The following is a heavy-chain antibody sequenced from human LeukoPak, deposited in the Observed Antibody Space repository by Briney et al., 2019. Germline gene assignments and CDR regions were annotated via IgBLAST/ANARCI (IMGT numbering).Heavy chain of an antibody. D-gene: IGHD1-26*01. V-gene: IGHV4-61*02. CDR1: GRSISIGSYY. Sequence: SETLSLTCTVSGRSISIGSYYWSWIRQPAGKGLEWIGRIYTSGSTTYNSSLKSRVTISLDTSKNHFSLRLSSVTAADTAVYYCARDREVGATGYYFDYWGQGTLVTVSS. CDR3: ARDREVGATGYYFDY. J-gene: IGHJ4*02. CDR2: IYTSGST.